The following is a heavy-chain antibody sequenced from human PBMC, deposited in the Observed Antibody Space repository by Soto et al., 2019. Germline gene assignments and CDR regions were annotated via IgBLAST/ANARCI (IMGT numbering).Heavy chain of an antibody. J-gene: IGHJ6*02. V-gene: IGHV1-46*01. D-gene: IGHD3-3*01. Sequence: GASVKVSCKASGYTFTSYYMHWVRQAPGQGLEWMGIINPSGGSTSYAQKFQGRVTMTRDTSTSTVYMELSSLRSEDTAVYYCARDIRITIFGVVPPMDVWGQGTTVTVSS. CDR1: GYTFTSYY. CDR3: ARDIRITIFGVVPPMDV. CDR2: INPSGGST.